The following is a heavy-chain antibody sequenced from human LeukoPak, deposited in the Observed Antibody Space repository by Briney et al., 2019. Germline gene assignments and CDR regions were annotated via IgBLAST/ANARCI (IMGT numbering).Heavy chain of an antibody. V-gene: IGHV4-39*01. D-gene: IGHD3-22*01. CDR2: IYYSGST. CDR3: ATLYYYDSSGYYRFDY. CDR1: GFTFSSYW. J-gene: IGHJ4*02. Sequence: SGGSLRLSCAASGFTFSSYWKSWIRQPPGKGLEWIGSIYYSGSTYYNPSLKSRVTISVDTSKNQFSLKLSSVTAADTAVYYCATLYYYDSSGYYRFDYWGQGTLVTVSS.